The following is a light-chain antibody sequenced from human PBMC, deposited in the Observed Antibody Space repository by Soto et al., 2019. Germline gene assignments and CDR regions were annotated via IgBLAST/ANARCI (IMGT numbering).Light chain of an antibody. CDR2: DGS. V-gene: IGLV2-23*01. CDR3: CSSAASSTSVV. CDR1: SSDVGSYKL. J-gene: IGLJ2*01. Sequence: QSALTQPASVSGSPGQSITISCTGTSSDVGSYKLVSWYQQHPGKAPQLMIYDGSERPSGVSNRFSGSKSGNTASLTISGLQAADEDDYYCCSSAASSTSVVFGGGTKLTVL.